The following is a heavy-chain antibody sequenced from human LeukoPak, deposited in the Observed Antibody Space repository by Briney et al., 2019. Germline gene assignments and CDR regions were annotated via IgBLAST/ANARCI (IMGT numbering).Heavy chain of an antibody. CDR3: AKVGGTVLLWFGDDY. V-gene: IGHV3-23*01. D-gene: IGHD3-10*01. CDR2: ISANGDST. CDR1: GFTFSTCA. J-gene: IGHJ4*02. Sequence: PGGSLRLSCAASGFTFSTCAMSWVRQAPGKGLEWVSAISANGDSTYYADSVKGRFTISRDNSKNTLYLQMNSLRAEDTAVYYCAKVGGTVLLWFGDDYWGQGTLVTVSS.